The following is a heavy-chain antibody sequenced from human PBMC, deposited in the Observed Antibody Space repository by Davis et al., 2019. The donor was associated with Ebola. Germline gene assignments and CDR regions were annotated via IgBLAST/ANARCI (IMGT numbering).Heavy chain of an antibody. CDR3: ARGGRYGLYYFDY. CDR1: GGSFSGYY. Sequence: MPSETLSLTCAVHGGSFSGYYWSWIRQPPGKGLEWIGEINHSGSTNYNPSLKSRVTISVDTSKNQFSLKLISVTAADTAVYYCARGGRYGLYYFDYWGQGTLVTVSS. J-gene: IGHJ4*02. CDR2: INHSGST. V-gene: IGHV4-34*01. D-gene: IGHD5-18*01.